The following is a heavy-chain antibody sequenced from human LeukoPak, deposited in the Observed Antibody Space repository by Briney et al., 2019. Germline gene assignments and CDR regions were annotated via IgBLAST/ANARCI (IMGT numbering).Heavy chain of an antibody. J-gene: IGHJ3*02. Sequence: SETLPLTCTVSGGSISSYYWSWIRQPPGKGLEWIGYIYYSGSTNYNPSLKSRVTISVDTSKNQFSLKLSSVTAADTAVYYCARVEYYDILTGYLPDAFDIWGQGTMVTVSS. D-gene: IGHD3-9*01. V-gene: IGHV4-59*01. CDR1: GGSISSYY. CDR2: IYYSGST. CDR3: ARVEYYDILTGYLPDAFDI.